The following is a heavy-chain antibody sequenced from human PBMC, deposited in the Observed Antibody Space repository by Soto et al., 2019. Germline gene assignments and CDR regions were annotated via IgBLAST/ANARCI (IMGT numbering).Heavy chain of an antibody. J-gene: IGHJ5*02. V-gene: IGHV4-39*07. CDR3: ARDRNGYCSGGSCYTNWFDP. CDR2: IYHSGST. Sequence: SETLSLTCTVSGGSISSGDYYWSWIRQPPGKGLEWIGEIYHSGSTNYNPSLKSRVTISVDKSKNQFSLKLSSVTAADTAVYYCARDRNGYCSGGSCYTNWFDPWGQGTLVTVSS. CDR1: GGSISSGDYY. D-gene: IGHD2-15*01.